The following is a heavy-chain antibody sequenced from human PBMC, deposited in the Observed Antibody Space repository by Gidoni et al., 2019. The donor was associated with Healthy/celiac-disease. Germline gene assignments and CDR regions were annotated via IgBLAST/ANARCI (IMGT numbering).Heavy chain of an antibody. D-gene: IGHD1-20*01. CDR2: ISWNSGSI. CDR3: AKDITGTPRAFDY. J-gene: IGHJ4*02. Sequence: EVQLVESGGGLVQPGRSLRLSCAASGFTFDAYAMHWVRQAPGKGLEWVSGISWNSGSIGYADSVKGRFTISRDNAKNSLYLQMNSLRAEDTALYYCAKDITGTPRAFDYWGQGTLVTVSS. V-gene: IGHV3-9*01. CDR1: GFTFDAYA.